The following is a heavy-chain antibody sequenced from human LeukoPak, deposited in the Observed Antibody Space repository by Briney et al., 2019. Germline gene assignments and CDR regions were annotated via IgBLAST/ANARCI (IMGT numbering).Heavy chain of an antibody. V-gene: IGHV1-46*01. CDR2: INPSGGSA. CDR3: ARDNSVGDIAWWFDP. J-gene: IGHJ5*02. CDR1: GYTFTSYY. Sequence: GASVKVSCKASGYTFTSYYMHWARQAPGQGLEWMGIINPSGGSASYAQKFQGRVTMTRDTSTSTVYMELSSLRSEDTAVYYCARDNSVGDIAWWFDPWGQGTLVTVSS. D-gene: IGHD1-26*01.